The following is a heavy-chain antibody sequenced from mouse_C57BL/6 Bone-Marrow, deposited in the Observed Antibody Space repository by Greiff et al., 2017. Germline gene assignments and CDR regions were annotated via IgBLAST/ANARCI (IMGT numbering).Heavy chain of an antibody. CDR3: AIYYYGSSYEWYFDV. Sequence: QVQLQQSGPELVKPGASVKISCKASGYAFSSSWMNWVKQRPGKGLEWIGRIYPGDGDTNYNGKFKGKATLTADKSSSQAYMQLSSLTSEDSAVYFCAIYYYGSSYEWYFDVWGTGTTVTVSS. CDR1: GYAFSSSW. CDR2: IYPGDGDT. D-gene: IGHD1-1*01. J-gene: IGHJ1*03. V-gene: IGHV1-82*01.